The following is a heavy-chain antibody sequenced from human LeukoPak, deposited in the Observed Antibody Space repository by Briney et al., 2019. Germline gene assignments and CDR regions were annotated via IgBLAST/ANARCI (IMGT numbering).Heavy chain of an antibody. CDR1: GFSLSTSGMC. Sequence: SGPTLVNPTQTLTLTCTFSGFSLSTSGMCVSWIRQPQGKALGWLARIEWDDDKYYNTSLKTRLTISKDTSKNQVVLTMTNMDPVDTATYYCARGLSGYCSSTSCFNWFDPWGQGTLVTVSS. D-gene: IGHD2-2*01. V-gene: IGHV2-70*11. CDR3: ARGLSGYCSSTSCFNWFDP. CDR2: IEWDDDK. J-gene: IGHJ5*02.